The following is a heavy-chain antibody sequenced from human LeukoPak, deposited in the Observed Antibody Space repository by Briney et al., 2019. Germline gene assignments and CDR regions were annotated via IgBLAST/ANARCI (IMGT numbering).Heavy chain of an antibody. V-gene: IGHV4-39*01. J-gene: IGHJ4*02. CDR2: IYYSGST. CDR3: ARHGGIASAGTGRDYFDF. D-gene: IGHD6-13*01. CDR1: GASISDTTYY. Sequence: SETLSLTCTVSGASISDTTYYWGWVRQPPGKGLESLGSIYYSGSTYYNPSLKSRVTISVDRSKNQFSLRVSSVTAADTAVYYCARHGGIASAGTGRDYFDFWGQGTLVTVSS.